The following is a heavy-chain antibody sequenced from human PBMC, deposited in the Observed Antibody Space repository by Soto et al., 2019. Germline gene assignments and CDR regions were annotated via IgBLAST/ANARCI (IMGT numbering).Heavy chain of an antibody. D-gene: IGHD6-19*01. CDR2: IYASGST. J-gene: IGHJ5*02. V-gene: IGHV4-4*07. CDR3: ARDLVGYSSGWFNWFDP. CDR1: GGSISSSY. Sequence: SETLSLTCTVSGGSISSSYWSWIRQPAGKGPEWIGRIYASGSTNYNPSLKSRVTMSVDTSKNQFSLKVSSVTAADTAVYYCARDLVGYSSGWFNWFDPWGQGTLVTVSS.